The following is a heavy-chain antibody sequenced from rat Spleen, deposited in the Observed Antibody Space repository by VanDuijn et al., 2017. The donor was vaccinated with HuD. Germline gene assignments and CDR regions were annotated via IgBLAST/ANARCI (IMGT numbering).Heavy chain of an antibody. J-gene: IGHJ1*01. CDR1: GFTFSDYA. D-gene: IGHD2-2*01. CDR3: ARAGYLRDWYFDF. CDR2: ISYDGSDT. Sequence: VQLVESGGGLVQPGNSLKLSCAASGFTFSDYAMAWVRQSPKKGLEWVATISYDGSDTYYRDSVKGRFSISRDDAKSTLYLQMDSLRSEDTATYHCARAGYLRDWYFDFWGPGAMVTVSS. V-gene: IGHV5-17*01.